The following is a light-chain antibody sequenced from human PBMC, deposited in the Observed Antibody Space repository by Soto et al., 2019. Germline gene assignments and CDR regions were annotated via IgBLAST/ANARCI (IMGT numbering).Light chain of an antibody. J-gene: IGKJ2*01. CDR2: GAS. Sequence: ETVMTQSPGTLSLSPGERATLSCRASQSVSSGYLAWYQQKPGQAPRLLIFGASNRATGIPDRFTGSGSGTDFTLTISRLKPEDFAVYYCQQYGISQNTFGQGTKLEIK. CDR1: QSVSSGY. V-gene: IGKV3-20*01. CDR3: QQYGISQNT.